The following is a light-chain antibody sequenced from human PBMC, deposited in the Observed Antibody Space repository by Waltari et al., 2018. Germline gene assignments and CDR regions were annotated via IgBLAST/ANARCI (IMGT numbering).Light chain of an antibody. V-gene: IGKV1-8*01. CDR3: QQYYSYPPFT. CDR1: QGISSY. CDR2: AAS. Sequence: AIRITQSPSSLSASTGERVTITCRASQGISSYLAWYQQKPGKAPKLLIYAASTLQSGVPSRFSGSGSGTDFTLTISCLQSEDFATYYCQQYYSYPPFTFGPGTKVDIK. J-gene: IGKJ3*01.